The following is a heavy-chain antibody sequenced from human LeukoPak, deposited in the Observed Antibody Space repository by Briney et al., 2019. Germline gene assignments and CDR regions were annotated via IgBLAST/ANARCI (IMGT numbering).Heavy chain of an antibody. CDR2: INHSGST. CDR1: GGSFSGYY. V-gene: IGHV4-34*01. J-gene: IGHJ5*02. D-gene: IGHD3-10*01. Sequence: SETLSLTCAVYGGSFSGYYWSWIRQPPGKGLEWIGEINHSGSTNYNPSLKSRVTISVDTSKNQFSLTLSSVTAADTAVYYCARGARGDTYYYGSGSYFWFDPWGQGTLVTVSS. CDR3: ARGARGDTYYYGSGSYFWFDP.